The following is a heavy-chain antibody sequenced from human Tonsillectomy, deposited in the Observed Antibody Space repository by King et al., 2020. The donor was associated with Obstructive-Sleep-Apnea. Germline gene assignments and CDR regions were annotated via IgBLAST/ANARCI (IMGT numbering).Heavy chain of an antibody. CDR2: IYYSGST. J-gene: IGHJ4*02. V-gene: IGHV4-59*08. CDR3: ARHRNGRTGWDY. D-gene: IGHD2-15*01. Sequence: QLQESGPGLVRPSETLSFTCTVSGGSISGYYWSWIRQPPGKGLAWVGYIYYSGSTDSNPSIQSRVTISLDMSKNQFALNLNSVTAADTAVYYCARHRNGRTGWDYWGQGSLVTVSS. CDR1: GGSISGYY.